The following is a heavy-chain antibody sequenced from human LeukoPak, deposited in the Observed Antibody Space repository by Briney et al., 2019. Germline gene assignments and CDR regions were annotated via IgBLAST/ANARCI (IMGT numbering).Heavy chain of an antibody. V-gene: IGHV5-51*01. J-gene: IGHJ4*02. CDR3: ARLSGRDFDF. CDR1: GYGFTTYW. CDR2: IYPGDSET. Sequence: GESLKISCKIGGYGFTTYWIGWVRLMSGEGLEWMGIIYPGDSETRHSPSFQGQVTMSVDKSISTAYLQWSSLKSSDTAMYYCARLSGRDFDFWGQGTLVTVSS. D-gene: IGHD1-26*01.